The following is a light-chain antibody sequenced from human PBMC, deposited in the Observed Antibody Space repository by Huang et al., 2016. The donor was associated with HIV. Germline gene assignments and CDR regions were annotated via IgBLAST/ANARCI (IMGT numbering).Light chain of an antibody. Sequence: DIVLTQSPATLSLSPGERATLYCRAGQSVGSYLAWYQQTPGQAPRLLVSDASHRATGIPARFSGSGSGTDFTLTISSLEPEDFAVYYCHQHSSWPGTFGQGTRVEIK. J-gene: IGKJ1*01. CDR1: QSVGSY. CDR2: DAS. V-gene: IGKV3-11*01. CDR3: HQHSSWPGT.